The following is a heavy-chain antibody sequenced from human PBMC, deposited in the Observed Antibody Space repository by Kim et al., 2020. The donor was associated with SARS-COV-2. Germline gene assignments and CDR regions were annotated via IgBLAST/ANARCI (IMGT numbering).Heavy chain of an antibody. J-gene: IGHJ4*02. D-gene: IGHD1-20*01. CDR3: ARTLSGIFMDY. Sequence: SETLSLTCTVSGGSISSSSYYWGWIRQPPGKGLEWIGSIYYSGSTYYNPSLKSRVTISVDTSKNQFSLKLSSVTAADTAVYYCARTLSGIFMDYWGQGTLVTVSS. CDR2: IYYSGST. CDR1: GGSISSSSYY. V-gene: IGHV4-39*01.